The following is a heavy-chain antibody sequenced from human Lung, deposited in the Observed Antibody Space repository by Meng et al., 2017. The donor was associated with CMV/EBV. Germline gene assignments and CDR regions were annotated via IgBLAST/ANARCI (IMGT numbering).Heavy chain of an antibody. CDR1: GYTFTGYY. Sequence: ASVKVSCKASGYTFTGYYMHWVRQAPGQGLEWMGWINPNSGGTNYAQKFQGRVTMTRDTSISTAYMELSRLRSDDTAVYYCARELDLQLGYCSGGSCYGRGNWFDPWGQGTLVTGSS. CDR3: ARELDLQLGYCSGGSCYGRGNWFDP. D-gene: IGHD2-15*01. V-gene: IGHV1-2*02. J-gene: IGHJ5*02. CDR2: INPNSGGT.